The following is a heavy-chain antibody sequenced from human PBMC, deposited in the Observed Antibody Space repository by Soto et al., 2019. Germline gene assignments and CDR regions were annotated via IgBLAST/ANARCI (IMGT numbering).Heavy chain of an antibody. Sequence: QLQLQESGSGLVKPSQTLSLTCAVSGGSISSGGYSWSWIRQPPGKGLEWIGYIYHGSTYYNPTLTSGVTRLVDRSKNQFSLKPSSVTGADTAVYYCARAGGLGAVAVDYWGQGTLVTVSS. CDR2: IYHGST. D-gene: IGHD6-19*01. CDR3: ARAGGLGAVAVDY. CDR1: GGSISSGGYS. V-gene: IGHV4-30-2*01. J-gene: IGHJ4*02.